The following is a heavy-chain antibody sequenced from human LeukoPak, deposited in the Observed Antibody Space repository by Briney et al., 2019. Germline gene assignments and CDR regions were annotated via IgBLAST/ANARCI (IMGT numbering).Heavy chain of an antibody. D-gene: IGHD6-6*01. Sequence: GGSLRLSCAASGFTFSTYWMTWVRQAPGKGLEWVANIKQDASEKYYVDSVKGRFIISRDNAKNSLYLQMNSLRAEDTAVYYCARVRRSSVGFDYWGQGTLVTVSS. CDR2: IKQDASEK. V-gene: IGHV3-7*01. CDR1: GFTFSTYW. CDR3: ARVRRSSVGFDY. J-gene: IGHJ4*02.